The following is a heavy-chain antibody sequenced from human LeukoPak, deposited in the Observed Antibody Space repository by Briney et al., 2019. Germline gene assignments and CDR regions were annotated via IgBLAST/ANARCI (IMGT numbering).Heavy chain of an antibody. V-gene: IGHV4-59*08. Sequence: GSLRLSCAASGFTFSNAWMTWVRQAPGKGLEWIGYIYYSGSTNCNPSLKSRVTISLHTSNNQFSLKLRSVTAADTAVYYCARHLAGDNDDYYMDVWGKGTTVTISS. J-gene: IGHJ6*03. CDR2: IYYSGST. D-gene: IGHD3-16*01. CDR1: GFTFSNAW. CDR3: ARHLAGDNDDYYMDV.